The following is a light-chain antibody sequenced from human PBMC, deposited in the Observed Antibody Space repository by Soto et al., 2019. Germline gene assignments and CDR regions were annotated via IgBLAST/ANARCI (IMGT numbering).Light chain of an antibody. CDR1: QSVFSN. CDR3: QQYGSSPT. J-gene: IGKJ4*01. CDR2: GVS. Sequence: EIVMTQSPATLSVSPGERAALSCRASQSVFSNLAWYQQKPGQAPRLLIYGVSSRATGIPDRFSGSGSGTDFTLRISRLEPEDSAVDYCQQYGSSPTFGGGTKGEIK. V-gene: IGKV3-20*01.